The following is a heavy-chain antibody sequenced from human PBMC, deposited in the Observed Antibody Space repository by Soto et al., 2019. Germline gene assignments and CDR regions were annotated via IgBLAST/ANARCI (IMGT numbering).Heavy chain of an antibody. J-gene: IGHJ4*02. CDR3: ARDFAVKSDSWELKPIDY. CDR1: GFTFSSYA. V-gene: IGHV3-30-3*01. D-gene: IGHD1-26*01. Sequence: QVQLVESGGGVVQPGRSLRLSCAASGFTFSSYAMHWVRQAPGKGLEWVAVISYDGSNKYYADSVKGRFTISRDNSKNTLYLQMNSLRAEDTAVYYCARDFAVKSDSWELKPIDYWAREPWSPSPQ. CDR2: ISYDGSNK.